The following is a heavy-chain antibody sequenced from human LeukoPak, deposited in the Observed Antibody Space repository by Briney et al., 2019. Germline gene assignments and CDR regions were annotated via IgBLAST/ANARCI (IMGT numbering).Heavy chain of an antibody. CDR2: ISNSGTT. V-gene: IGHV4-59*01. J-gene: IGHJ5*02. CDR3: ARVVRGAGTSNCFDP. CDR1: GGSINDYY. Sequence: SETLSLTCTVSGGSINDYYWTWIRQAPGKGLEWIGYISNSGTTDYNPSLKSRVTMSVDTSNNEFSLRLTSVTAADTAMYYCARVVRGAGTSNCFDPWGQGTLVTVSS. D-gene: IGHD3-10*01.